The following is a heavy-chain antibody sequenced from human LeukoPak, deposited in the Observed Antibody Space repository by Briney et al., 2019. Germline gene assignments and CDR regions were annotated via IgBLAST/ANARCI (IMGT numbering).Heavy chain of an antibody. Sequence: SETLSLTCTVSGGSISSYYWSWIRQPPGKGLEWIGYIYYSGSTNYNPSLKSRVTISVDTSKNQFSLKLSSVTAADTAVYYCARRSGWYGFRYWGQGTLVTVSS. CDR1: GGSISSYY. D-gene: IGHD6-19*01. CDR2: IYYSGST. CDR3: ARRSGWYGFRY. V-gene: IGHV4-59*01. J-gene: IGHJ4*02.